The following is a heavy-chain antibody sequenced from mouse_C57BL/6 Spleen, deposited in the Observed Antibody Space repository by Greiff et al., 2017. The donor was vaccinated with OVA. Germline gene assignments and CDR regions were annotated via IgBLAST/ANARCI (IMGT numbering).Heavy chain of an antibody. CDR2: IYPRDGST. D-gene: IGHD1-1*01. Sequence: QVQLQQSGPELVKPGASVKLSCKASGYTFTSYDINWVKQRPGQGLEWIGWIYPRDGSTKYNEKFKGKATLTVDTSSSTAYMEIHSLTSEDSAVYFCARSGYYGSSLYAMDYWGQGTSVTVSS. J-gene: IGHJ4*01. CDR1: GYTFTSYD. V-gene: IGHV1-85*01. CDR3: ARSGYYGSSLYAMDY.